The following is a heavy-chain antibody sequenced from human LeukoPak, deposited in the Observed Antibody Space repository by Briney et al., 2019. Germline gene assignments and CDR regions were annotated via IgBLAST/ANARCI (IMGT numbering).Heavy chain of an antibody. J-gene: IGHJ4*02. CDR3: ARDRVGAMDFDY. CDR2: IYSSGST. CDR1: GGSISSYH. Sequence: ASETLSLTCSVSGGSISSYHWSWIRQPAGKGLEWVGRIYSSGSTNYNPSLKSRVTISGDKSKTQLSLKLSSVTAADTAVYYCARDRVGAMDFDYWGQGTLVTVSS. D-gene: IGHD1-26*01. V-gene: IGHV4-4*07.